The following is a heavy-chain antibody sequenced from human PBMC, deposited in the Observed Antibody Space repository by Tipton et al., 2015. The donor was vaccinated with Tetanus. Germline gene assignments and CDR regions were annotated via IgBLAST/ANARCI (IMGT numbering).Heavy chain of an antibody. D-gene: IGHD2-8*01. J-gene: IGHJ4*02. CDR3: GRAHFREGVCNFDS. CDR1: GYIFNNYW. V-gene: IGHV5-51*01. CDR2: IYPGDSDT. Sequence: QLVQSGGEVKKPGESLKISCKGSGYIFNNYWIGWVRQMPGKGLEWMGIIYPGDSDTRYSPSFQGQVTISVDKSISTAYLQWSSLKASDPSIFSCGRAHFREGVCNFDSGGQGALVPVAS.